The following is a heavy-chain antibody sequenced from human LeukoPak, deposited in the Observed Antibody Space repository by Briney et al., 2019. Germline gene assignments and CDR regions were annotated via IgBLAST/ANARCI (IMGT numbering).Heavy chain of an antibody. CDR1: GFTFSSYA. D-gene: IGHD7-27*01. Sequence: GGSLRLSCAASGFTFSSYAMHWVRQAPGKGLEWVAVISYDGSNKYYADSVKGRFTISRDNSKNTLYLQMNSLRAEDTAVYYCAKPFATGDQVFDYWGQGTLVTVSS. CDR3: AKPFATGDQVFDY. V-gene: IGHV3-30-3*02. CDR2: ISYDGSNK. J-gene: IGHJ4*02.